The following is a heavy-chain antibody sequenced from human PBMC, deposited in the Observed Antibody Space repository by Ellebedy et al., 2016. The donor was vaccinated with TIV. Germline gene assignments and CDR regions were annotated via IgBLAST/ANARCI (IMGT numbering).Heavy chain of an antibody. CDR3: ARQCEEVSSYFDY. Sequence: GESLKISCKGSGYSFTSYGISWVRQMPGNGLEWMGRIDPSDSYTNYSPSFQGHVTISAEKSISTAYLQWSSLKASDTAMYYCARQCEEVSSYFDYWGQGTLVTVSS. J-gene: IGHJ4*02. V-gene: IGHV5-10-1*01. CDR2: IDPSDSYT. D-gene: IGHD6-19*01. CDR1: GYSFTSYG.